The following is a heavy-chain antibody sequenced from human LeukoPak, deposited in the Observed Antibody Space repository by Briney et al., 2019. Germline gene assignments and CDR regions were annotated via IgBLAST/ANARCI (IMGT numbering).Heavy chain of an antibody. CDR3: ASARHGDYVWDY. D-gene: IGHD4-17*01. CDR1: GYSFTYW. J-gene: IGHJ4*02. Sequence: GESLKISCKGSGYSFTYWIGWVRQMPGKGLEWMGIIYSGDSHTKYSPSFQGRVTISVDNSISTAYLQWSSLEASDTAIYYCASARHGDYVWDYWGQGTLVTVSS. CDR2: IYSGDSHT. V-gene: IGHV5-51*01.